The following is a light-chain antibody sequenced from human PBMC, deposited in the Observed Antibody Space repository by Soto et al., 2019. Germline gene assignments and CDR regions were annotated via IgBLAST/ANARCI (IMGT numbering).Light chain of an antibody. J-gene: IGKJ2*01. V-gene: IGKV2-28*01. CDR2: LGS. Sequence: DIVMTQSPLSLPVTPGEPASISCRSSQSLQHSNGYNYLDWYLQKPGQSPQLLIYLGSNRASGVPDRFRGSGSGTDFTLKISRVEAEDVGVYYCMQALQTPRTFGQGTKLEIK. CDR1: QSLQHSNGYNY. CDR3: MQALQTPRT.